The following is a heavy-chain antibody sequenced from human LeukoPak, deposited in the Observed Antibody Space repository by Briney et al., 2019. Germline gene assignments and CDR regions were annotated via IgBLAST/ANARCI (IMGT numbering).Heavy chain of an antibody. D-gene: IGHD1-14*01. CDR3: ARDPRTLGDAFDI. V-gene: IGHV3-33*08. J-gene: IGHJ3*02. CDR1: GFTFSSYG. Sequence: GGSLRLSCAASGFTFSSYGMHWVRQAPGKGLEWVAVIWYDGSNKYYADSVKGRFTISRDNSKNTLYLQMNSLRAEDTAVYYCARDPRTLGDAFDIWGQGTMVTVSS. CDR2: IWYDGSNK.